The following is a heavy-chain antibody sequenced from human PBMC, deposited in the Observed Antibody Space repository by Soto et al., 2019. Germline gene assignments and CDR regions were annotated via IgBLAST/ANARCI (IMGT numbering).Heavy chain of an antibody. D-gene: IGHD2-2*01. V-gene: IGHV3-30*03. CDR3: SMDDGGSTSYLYRYYYYMDV. CDR2: ISYDGSNK. CDR1: GFTFSSYG. Sequence: GGSLRLSCAASGFTFSSYGMHWVRQAPGKGLEWVALISYDGSNKYHVDSVKGRFTISRDNSKNTLYLQMNSLRAEDTAVYYCSMDDGGSTSYLYRYYYYMDVWGKGTTVTVSS. J-gene: IGHJ6*03.